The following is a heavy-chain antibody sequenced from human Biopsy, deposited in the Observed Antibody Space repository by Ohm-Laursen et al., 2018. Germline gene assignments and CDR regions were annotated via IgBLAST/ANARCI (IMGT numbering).Heavy chain of an antibody. CDR1: GYTLAGFG. J-gene: IGHJ4*02. CDR2: ISANSGNT. V-gene: IGHV1-18*01. D-gene: IGHD6-19*01. CDR3: ARGMAVAVTLYYFDY. Sequence: GASVKVSCKASGYTLAGFGVGWVRQAPGQGLEWMGWISANSGNTNYAQKFQGRVTMTADTSTSTAYMELRSLTFDDTAIYYCARGMAVAVTLYYFDYWGQGSLLTVSS.